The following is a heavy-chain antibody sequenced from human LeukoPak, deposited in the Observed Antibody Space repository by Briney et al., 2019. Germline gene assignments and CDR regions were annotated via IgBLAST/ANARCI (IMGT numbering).Heavy chain of an antibody. V-gene: IGHV3-48*01. CDR3: TSFKPPAPDALDV. J-gene: IGHJ3*01. CDR2: ISGSGTI. CDR1: GFTFSDYS. Sequence: PGGSLKLSCAASGFTFSDYSMNWVRQAPGKGLEWISYISGSGTIYYADSVKGRFTISRDNAQRLVYLQMNSLRAEDTAVYYCTSFKPPAPDALDVWGQGTLITVSS.